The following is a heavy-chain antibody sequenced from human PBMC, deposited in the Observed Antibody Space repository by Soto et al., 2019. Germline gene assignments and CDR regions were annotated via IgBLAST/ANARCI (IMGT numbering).Heavy chain of an antibody. Sequence: EVQLVESGGGLVQSGGSLRLSCSASGFTFSSYAMHWVRQAPGKGLEYVSAIKNSGSSTNYVDSVKGRFTVSRDNSKNTLYLQMSSLRSEDTAVYYCAVVAGSYYFDSWGHGTLVTVSS. CDR2: IKNSGSST. D-gene: IGHD6-19*01. CDR1: GFTFSSYA. J-gene: IGHJ4*01. V-gene: IGHV3-64D*08. CDR3: AVVAGSYYFDS.